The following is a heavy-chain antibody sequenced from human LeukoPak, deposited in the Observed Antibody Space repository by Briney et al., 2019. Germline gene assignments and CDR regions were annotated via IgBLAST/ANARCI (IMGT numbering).Heavy chain of an antibody. D-gene: IGHD1-26*01. Sequence: GGSLRLSCAASGFTFSSYAMSWVRQAPGKGLEWVSTISGSGGAGTYYADSVKGRFTISRDNSKNTLYLPMNSLRTEDTAVYYCVKDRGGSPFYGMDVWGQGTTVTVSS. CDR1: GFTFSSYA. J-gene: IGHJ6*02. CDR3: VKDRGGSPFYGMDV. CDR2: ISGSGGAGT. V-gene: IGHV3-23*01.